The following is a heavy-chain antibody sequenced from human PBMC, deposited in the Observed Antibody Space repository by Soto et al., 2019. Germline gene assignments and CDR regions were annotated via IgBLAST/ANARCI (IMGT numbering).Heavy chain of an antibody. V-gene: IGHV4-34*01. Sequence: QVQLQQWGAGLLKPSETLSLTCAVYGGSFSGYYWSWIRQPPGKGLEWIGEINHSGSTNYNPSLKSRVTISGDTSKNQFSLKLSSVTAADTAVYYCARGPYGDYFDYWGQGTLVTVSS. CDR3: ARGPYGDYFDY. CDR1: GGSFSGYY. CDR2: INHSGST. D-gene: IGHD4-17*01. J-gene: IGHJ4*02.